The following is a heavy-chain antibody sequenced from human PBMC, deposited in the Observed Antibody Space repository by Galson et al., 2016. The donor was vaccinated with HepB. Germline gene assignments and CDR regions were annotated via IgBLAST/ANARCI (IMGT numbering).Heavy chain of an antibody. CDR1: RGSISSGGYY. V-gene: IGHV4-31*03. CDR2: IYPSGST. J-gene: IGHJ5*02. CDR3: ARDLRGWDRIAKGATGVYFDP. D-gene: IGHD6-13*01. Sequence: TLSLTCTVSRGSISSGGYYRSWLRQQPGKGLEWIGYIYPSGSTYYNPSLKSRVTISVDRSNNQIFLRLTSVTAADTAVYYCARDLRGWDRIAKGATGVYFDPWGQGTLVTVSS.